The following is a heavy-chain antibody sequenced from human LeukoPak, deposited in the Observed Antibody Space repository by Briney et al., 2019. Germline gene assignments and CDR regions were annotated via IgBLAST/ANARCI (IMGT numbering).Heavy chain of an antibody. J-gene: IGHJ4*02. CDR1: GHTFTGYY. CDR3: AQSSGWDSLKY. CDR2: INPNSSGT. D-gene: IGHD6-19*01. Sequence: ASVKVACKASGHTFTGYYMHWVRQAPGQGLEWMGWINPNSSGTNHAQKFQGRVSMTRDTSISTAYMELSRLRSDDTAMYYFAQSSGWDSLKYWGQGTLVTVSS. V-gene: IGHV1-2*02.